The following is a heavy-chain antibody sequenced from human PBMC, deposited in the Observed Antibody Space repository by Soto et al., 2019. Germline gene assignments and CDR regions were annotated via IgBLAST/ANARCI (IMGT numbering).Heavy chain of an antibody. D-gene: IGHD2-15*01. CDR3: ASDTGSHQDY. J-gene: IGHJ4*02. V-gene: IGHV1-18*01. CDR1: RYTFTNFG. Sequence: QVQLVQSGAEVKKPGASVKVSCKASRYTFTNFGISWVRQAPGQGLAWMGWISPYNGNTNYAQKLQGRVTMTTDTSTSTAYMELRRLRSDDTAVYYCASDTGSHQDYWGQGTLVTVSS. CDR2: ISPYNGNT.